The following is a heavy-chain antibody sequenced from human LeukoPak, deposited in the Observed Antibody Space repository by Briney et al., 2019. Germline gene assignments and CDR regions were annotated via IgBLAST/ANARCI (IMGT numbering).Heavy chain of an antibody. CDR3: ARHGRGYYRVHFDY. J-gene: IGHJ4*02. CDR1: GFTVNSNY. Sequence: PGGSLRLSCAASGFTVNSNYMSWVRQAPGKGLEWVSVIYSGGSTYYADSVKGRFTISRDNSKNMLHLQMNSLRAEDTAVYYCARHGRGYYRVHFDYWGQGTLVTVSS. D-gene: IGHD1-26*01. CDR2: IYSGGST. V-gene: IGHV3-66*04.